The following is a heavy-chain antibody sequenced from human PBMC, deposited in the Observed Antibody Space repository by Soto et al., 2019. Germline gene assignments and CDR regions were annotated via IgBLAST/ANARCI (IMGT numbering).Heavy chain of an antibody. CDR1: GYTFTSYY. Sequence: ASVKGSCKASGYTFTSYYMHWVRQAPGQGLEWMGIINPSGGSTSYAQKFQGRVTMTRDTSTSTVYMELSSLRSEDTAVYYCARDGIVVVPAALYYFDDWGQGTLVTVSS. V-gene: IGHV1-46*01. D-gene: IGHD2-2*01. J-gene: IGHJ4*02. CDR2: INPSGGST. CDR3: ARDGIVVVPAALYYFDD.